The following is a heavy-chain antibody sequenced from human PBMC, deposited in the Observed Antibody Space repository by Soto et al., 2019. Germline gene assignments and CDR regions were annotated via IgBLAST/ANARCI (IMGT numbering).Heavy chain of an antibody. CDR3: ARQKSGNSYVDY. V-gene: IGHV4-39*01. D-gene: IGHD6-6*01. J-gene: IGHJ4*01. CDR2: FYYSGST. CDR1: GDSISSSSYY. Sequence: LXLTCTVSGDSISSSSYYWVWIRQPPGKGLEWIGSFYYSGSTYYNPSLKSRVTISVDTSKNQFSLKLSSVTAADTAVYYCARQKSGNSYVDYWGHGNLVTVSS.